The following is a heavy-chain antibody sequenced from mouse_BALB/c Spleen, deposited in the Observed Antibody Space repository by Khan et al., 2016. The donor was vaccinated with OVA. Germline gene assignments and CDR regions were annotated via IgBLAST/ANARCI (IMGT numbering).Heavy chain of an antibody. CDR2: INTNTGEP. CDR1: GYTFTNYG. CDR3: ARSRWLLPAMDY. Sequence: QIQLVQSGPELKKPGETVKISCKASGYTFTNYGMNWVKQAPGKVLKWMGWINTNTGEPTYAEEFKGRFAFSLETSASTAYLQINNLKNEDTATYFCARSRWLLPAMDYEGQGTSVTVSS. J-gene: IGHJ4*01. V-gene: IGHV9-3*02. D-gene: IGHD2-3*01.